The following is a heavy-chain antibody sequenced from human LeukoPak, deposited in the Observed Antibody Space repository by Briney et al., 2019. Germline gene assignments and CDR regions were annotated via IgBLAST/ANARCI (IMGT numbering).Heavy chain of an antibody. CDR2: INHSGST. CDR1: GGSFSGYY. CDR3: ARVRGPYYDILTGYLGDYYYYYMDV. D-gene: IGHD3-9*01. J-gene: IGHJ6*03. Sequence: SETLSLTCAVYGGSFSGYYWSWIRQPPGKGLEWIGEINHSGSTNYNPSLKSRVTISVDTSKNQFSLKLSSVTAADTAVYYCARVRGPYYDILTGYLGDYYYYYMDVWGKGTTVTVSS. V-gene: IGHV4-34*01.